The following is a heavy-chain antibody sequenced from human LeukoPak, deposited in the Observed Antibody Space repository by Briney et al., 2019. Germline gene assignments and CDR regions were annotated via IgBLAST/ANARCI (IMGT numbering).Heavy chain of an antibody. CDR1: GFTFSSYA. CDR2: ISGSGGST. Sequence: GGSLRLSCAASGFTFSSYAMSWVRQAPGKGLEWVSAISGSGGSTYYADSVKGRFTISRDNSKNTLYLQMNSLGAEDTAVYYCAKTEGPYYYDSTDYWGQGTLVTVSS. V-gene: IGHV3-23*01. CDR3: AKTEGPYYYDSTDY. D-gene: IGHD3-22*01. J-gene: IGHJ4*02.